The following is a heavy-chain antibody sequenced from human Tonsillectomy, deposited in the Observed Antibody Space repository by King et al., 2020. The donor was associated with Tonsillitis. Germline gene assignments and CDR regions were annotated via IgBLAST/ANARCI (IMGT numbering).Heavy chain of an antibody. CDR2: ISSDGNIK. V-gene: IGHV3-30*18. J-gene: IGHJ4*02. D-gene: IGHD3-22*01. CDR1: GFTFSSYG. CDR3: AKPYYYDSSGYLDY. Sequence: VQLVESGGGVVQPGRSLRLSCAASGFTFSSYGMHWVRQAPGKGLEWVAVISSDGNIKYYADSVKGRFTISRDNSRDTLDLQMNSLTTEDTAVYYCAKPYYYDSSGYLDYWGQGTLVTVSS.